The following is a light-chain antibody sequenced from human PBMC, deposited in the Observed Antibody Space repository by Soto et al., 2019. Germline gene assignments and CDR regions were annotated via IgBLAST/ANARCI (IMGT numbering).Light chain of an antibody. CDR3: QQYYDAPQT. CDR2: RAS. V-gene: IGKV4-1*01. Sequence: DIVMTQSPDSLAVSLGERATINCKSSQSVLYSSNNKNYLAWYQQKPGQPPKLLIYRASTRESGVPDRFSGSGSGTDFTLTISSLQAEDVAVYYCQQYYDAPQTFGQGTKVEIK. CDR1: QSVLYSSNNKNY. J-gene: IGKJ1*01.